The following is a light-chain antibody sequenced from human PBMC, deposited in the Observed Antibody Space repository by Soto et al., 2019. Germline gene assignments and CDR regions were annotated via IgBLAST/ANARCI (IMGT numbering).Light chain of an antibody. V-gene: IGLV2-14*01. CDR2: EVN. Sequence: QSALTQPASVSGSPGQSIAISCTGTSSDVGGYNYVSWYQQHPGKAPKLIIYEVNNRPSGVSDRFSGSKSGNTASLTISGLQGEDEADYYCTSYTSSSPRKVFGGGTKVTVL. CDR3: TSYTSSSPRKV. J-gene: IGLJ3*02. CDR1: SSDVGGYNY.